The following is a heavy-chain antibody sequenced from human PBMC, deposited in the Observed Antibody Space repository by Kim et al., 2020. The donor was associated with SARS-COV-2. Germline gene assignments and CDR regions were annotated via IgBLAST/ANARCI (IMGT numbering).Heavy chain of an antibody. D-gene: IGHD1-1*01. J-gene: IGHJ6*02. CDR3: ARDFVELWNPVADYYYYGMDV. CDR2: ISAYNGNT. CDR1: GYTFTSYG. V-gene: IGHV1-18*01. Sequence: ASVKVSCKASGYTFTSYGISWVRQAPGQGLEWMGWISAYNGNTNYAQKLQGRVTMTTDTSTSTAYMELRSLRSDDTAVYYCARDFVELWNPVADYYYYGMDVWGQGTTVTVSS.